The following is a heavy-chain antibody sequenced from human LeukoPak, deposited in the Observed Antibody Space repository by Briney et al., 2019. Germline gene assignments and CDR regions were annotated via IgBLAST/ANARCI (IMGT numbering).Heavy chain of an antibody. CDR3: ARLVEGNFDY. Sequence: SETLSLTCTVSGGSISSSSYYWSWIRQPPGKGLEWIGYIYYSGSTNYNPSLKSRVTISVDTSKNQFSLKLSSVTAADTAVYYCARLVEGNFDYWGQGTLVTVSS. D-gene: IGHD1-26*01. V-gene: IGHV4-61*01. J-gene: IGHJ4*02. CDR2: IYYSGST. CDR1: GGSISSSSYY.